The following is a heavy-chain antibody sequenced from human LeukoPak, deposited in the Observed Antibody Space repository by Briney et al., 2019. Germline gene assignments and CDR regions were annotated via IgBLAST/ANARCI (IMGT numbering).Heavy chain of an antibody. CDR2: INPSGGST. Sequence: ASVKVSCKASGYTFTSYYMHWVRQAPGQGLEWMGIINPSGGSTSYAQKFQGRVTMTTDTSTSTAYMELRSLRSDDTAVYYCARGIVVVPAANMPYYYYMDVWGKGTTVTVSS. CDR1: GYTFTSYY. V-gene: IGHV1-46*01. CDR3: ARGIVVVPAANMPYYYYMDV. J-gene: IGHJ6*03. D-gene: IGHD2-2*01.